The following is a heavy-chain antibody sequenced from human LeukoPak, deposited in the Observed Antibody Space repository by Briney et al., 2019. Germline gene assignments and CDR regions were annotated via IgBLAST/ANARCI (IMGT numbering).Heavy chain of an antibody. CDR3: ASLVDTAMDHYFDY. J-gene: IGHJ4*02. Sequence: PSETLSLTCTVSGGSVSSGSYYWSWIRQPPGKGLEWIGYIYYSGSANYNPSLKSRVTISVDTSKNQFSLKMSSVTAADTAVYYCASLVDTAMDHYFDYWGQGTLVTVSS. CDR2: IYYSGSA. V-gene: IGHV4-61*01. D-gene: IGHD5-18*01. CDR1: GGSVSSGSYY.